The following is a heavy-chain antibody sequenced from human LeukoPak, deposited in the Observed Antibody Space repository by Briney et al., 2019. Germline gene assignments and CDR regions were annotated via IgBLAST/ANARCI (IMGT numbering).Heavy chain of an antibody. V-gene: IGHV3-21*01. D-gene: IGHD3-22*01. CDR2: ISTSSSYI. CDR1: GFTFSSYS. Sequence: PGGSLRLSCAASGFTFSSYSMNGVRQAPGKGLEWVSCISTSSSYIYYADSVKGRFTISRDNAKNSLYLQMNSLRAEDTAVYYCASCDSSGYYYFDYWGQGTLVTVSS. J-gene: IGHJ4*02. CDR3: ASCDSSGYYYFDY.